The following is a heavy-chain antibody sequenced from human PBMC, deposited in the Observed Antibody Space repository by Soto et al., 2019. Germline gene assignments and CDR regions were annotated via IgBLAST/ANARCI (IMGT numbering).Heavy chain of an antibody. Sequence: QVQLQESGPGLVKPSQTLSLTCTVSGDSVSSGDYYWSWIRQPPGKGLEWIGHTYFSGNTQYNPSLRSRLTISVDTSKTQFSLKLSSVTAADTAVYYCARAGMEAIPFDYWGQGTLVTVSS. CDR1: GDSVSSGDYY. CDR3: ARAGMEAIPFDY. J-gene: IGHJ4*02. V-gene: IGHV4-30-4*01. D-gene: IGHD1-1*01. CDR2: TYFSGNT.